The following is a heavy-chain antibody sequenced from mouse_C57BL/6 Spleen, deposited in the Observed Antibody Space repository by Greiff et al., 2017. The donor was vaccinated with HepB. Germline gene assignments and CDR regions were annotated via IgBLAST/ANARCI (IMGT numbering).Heavy chain of an antibody. D-gene: IGHD2-4*01. CDR3: AKNEDYDGVMDY. Sequence: VKLMESGPGLVQPSQSLSITCTVSGFSLTSYGVHWVRQSPGKGLEWLGVIWRGGSTDYNAAFMSRLSITKDNSKSQVFFKMNSLQADDTAIYYCAKNEDYDGVMDYWGQGTSVTVSS. J-gene: IGHJ4*01. V-gene: IGHV2-5*01. CDR1: GFSLTSYG. CDR2: IWRGGST.